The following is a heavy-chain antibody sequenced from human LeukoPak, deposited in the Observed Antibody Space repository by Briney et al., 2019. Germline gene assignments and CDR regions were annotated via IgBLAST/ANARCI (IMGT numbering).Heavy chain of an antibody. CDR3: AVERGLTGTGY. CDR2: MNPNSGNT. J-gene: IGHJ4*02. Sequence: ASVKVSCKASGYTFTSYDVNWVRQATGQGLEWMGWMNPNSGNTGYAQKFQGRVTITRNTSISTAHMELSSLRSEDTAVYYCAVERGLTGTGYWGQGTLVTVSS. V-gene: IGHV1-8*03. D-gene: IGHD1-7*01. CDR1: GYTFTSYD.